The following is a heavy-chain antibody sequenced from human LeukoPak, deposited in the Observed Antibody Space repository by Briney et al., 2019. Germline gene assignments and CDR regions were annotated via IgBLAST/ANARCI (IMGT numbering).Heavy chain of an antibody. CDR2: IYYSGST. CDR3: ARVYSGNLDY. CDR1: GGSISSYY. Sequence: WETLSLTCTVSGGSISSYYWSWIRQPPGKGLEGIGYIYYSGSTNYNPSLKSRVTISVDTSKNQFSLKLSSVTAADTAVYYCARVYSGNLDYWGQGTLVTVSS. D-gene: IGHD1-26*01. V-gene: IGHV4-59*01. J-gene: IGHJ4*02.